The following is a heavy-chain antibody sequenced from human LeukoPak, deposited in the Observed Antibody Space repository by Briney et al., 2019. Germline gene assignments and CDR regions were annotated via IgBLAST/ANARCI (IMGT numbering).Heavy chain of an antibody. D-gene: IGHD6-19*01. CDR1: GGSISSYY. Sequence: PSETLSLTCTVSGGSISSYYWSWIRQPAGKGLESIGHISTSGSTNYNPSLKSRVTMSVDTSKNQFSLKLSSVTAADTAVYYCARAASSGWYDFDYWGQGTLVTVSS. CDR3: ARAASSGWYDFDY. J-gene: IGHJ4*02. V-gene: IGHV4-4*07. CDR2: ISTSGST.